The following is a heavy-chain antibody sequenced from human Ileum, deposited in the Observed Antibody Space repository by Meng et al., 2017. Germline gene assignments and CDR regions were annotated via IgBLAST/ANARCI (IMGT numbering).Heavy chain of an antibody. CDR3: ARGGHDSSGYYSFDY. J-gene: IGHJ4*02. CDR1: GGSFSGYY. V-gene: IGHV4-34*01. D-gene: IGHD3-22*01. CDR2: INHSGST. Sequence: QWGQGLLKPSETLSPPCAVYGGSFSGYYWSWIRQPPGKGLEWIGEINHSGSTNYNPSLKSRVTISVDTSKNQFSLKLSSVTAADTAVYYCARGGHDSSGYYSFDYWGQGTLVTVSS.